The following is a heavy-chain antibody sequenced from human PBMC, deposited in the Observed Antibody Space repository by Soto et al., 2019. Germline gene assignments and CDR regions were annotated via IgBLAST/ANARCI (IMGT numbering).Heavy chain of an antibody. CDR1: GFTFDDYA. J-gene: IGHJ4*02. CDR3: AEDMGPFMIRGVVGIAY. V-gene: IGHV3-9*01. Sequence: EVQLVESGGGLGQPGRSRRLSCAASGFTFDDYAMHWVRQVPGKGLEWVSGISWNSATIDYADSGKGRFTISRDNAANSLYLQMNSLRDDDTALYYCAEDMGPFMIRGVVGIAYWGQGALVTVSS. CDR2: ISWNSATI. D-gene: IGHD3-10*01.